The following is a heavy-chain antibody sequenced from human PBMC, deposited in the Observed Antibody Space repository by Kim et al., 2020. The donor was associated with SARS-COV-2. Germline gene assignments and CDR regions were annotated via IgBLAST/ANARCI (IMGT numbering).Heavy chain of an antibody. CDR1: GFTLSSYD. V-gene: IGHV3-48*03. CDR3: AREGRGGGSSSFDY. D-gene: IGHD1-26*01. Sequence: GGSLRHSCVASGFTLSSYDMNWVRQAPGKGLEWVSYISGSSITKYYADSVKGRFTISRDNAKNSLYLQMNSVRAEDTAVYYCAREGRGGGSSSFDYWGQGILVTVSS. J-gene: IGHJ4*02. CDR2: ISGSSITK.